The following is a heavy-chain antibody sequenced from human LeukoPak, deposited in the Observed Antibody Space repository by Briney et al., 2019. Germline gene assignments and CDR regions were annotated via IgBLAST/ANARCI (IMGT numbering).Heavy chain of an antibody. J-gene: IGHJ4*02. Sequence: SVKVSCKASGGTFSSYAISWVRQAPGQGLEWMGRIIPILGIANYAQKFLGRVTITADKSTSTAYMELSSLRSEDTAVYYCARGPQGGSCYDYWGQGTLVTVSS. D-gene: IGHD2-15*01. CDR1: GGTFSSYA. CDR2: IIPILGIA. CDR3: ARGPQGGSCYDY. V-gene: IGHV1-69*04.